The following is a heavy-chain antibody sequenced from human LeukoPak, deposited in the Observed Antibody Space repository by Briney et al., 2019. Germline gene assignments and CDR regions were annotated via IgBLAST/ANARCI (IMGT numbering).Heavy chain of an antibody. V-gene: IGHV3-74*01. D-gene: IGHD2-8*01. CDR2: INSDGSST. Sequence: GGSLRLSCAASGFTFSSYWMHWVRQAPGKGLVWVSRINSDGSSTSYADSVKGRFTISRDNAKNTLYLQMNSLRAEDTAVYYCARDRGECTNGVCYYHDFDYWGQGTLVTVSS. CDR1: GFTFSSYW. J-gene: IGHJ4*02. CDR3: ARDRGECTNGVCYYHDFDY.